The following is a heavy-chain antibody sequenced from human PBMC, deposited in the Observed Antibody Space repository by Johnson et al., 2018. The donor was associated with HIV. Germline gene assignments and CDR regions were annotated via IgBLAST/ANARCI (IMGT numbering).Heavy chain of an antibody. CDR1: GFTFSSYG. Sequence: EKLVESGGGVVQPGRSLRLSCAASGFTFSSYGMHWVRQAPGKGLEWVANIKQDGSEKYYVDSVKGRFTISRDNAKNSLYLQMNSLSAEDTAVYYCARGMSSGPWAGGDAFDIWGQGTMVTVSS. D-gene: IGHD3-22*01. CDR2: IKQDGSEK. J-gene: IGHJ3*02. CDR3: ARGMSSGPWAGGDAFDI. V-gene: IGHV3-7*01.